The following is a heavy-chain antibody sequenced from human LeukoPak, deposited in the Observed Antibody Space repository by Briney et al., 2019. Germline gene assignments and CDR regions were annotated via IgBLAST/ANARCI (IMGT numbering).Heavy chain of an antibody. V-gene: IGHV1-2*02. Sequence: VASVTVSCKASGYTFTGYYMHWVRQAPGQGLEWMRWINPNSGDTNYAQQFQGRVTMTRDTSISTAYMELSRLRSDDTAVYYCTRVGKGPYGGNINWFDPWGQGTLVTVSS. J-gene: IGHJ5*02. D-gene: IGHD4-23*01. CDR3: TRVGKGPYGGNINWFDP. CDR2: INPNSGDT. CDR1: GYTFTGYY.